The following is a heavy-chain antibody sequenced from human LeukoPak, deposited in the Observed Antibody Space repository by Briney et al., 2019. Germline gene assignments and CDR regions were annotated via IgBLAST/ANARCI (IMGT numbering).Heavy chain of an antibody. CDR1: GYIFTGYY. Sequence: ASVKVSCKASGYIFTGYYMHWVRQAPGQGLEWMGWINPNSGDTNYAQKFQGRVTMTRDTSISTAYMELSRLRSDDTAVYYCARYCSSTSCYAGRGYYFDYWGQGTLVTVSS. V-gene: IGHV1-2*02. J-gene: IGHJ4*02. CDR3: ARYCSSTSCYAGRGYYFDY. D-gene: IGHD2-2*01. CDR2: INPNSGDT.